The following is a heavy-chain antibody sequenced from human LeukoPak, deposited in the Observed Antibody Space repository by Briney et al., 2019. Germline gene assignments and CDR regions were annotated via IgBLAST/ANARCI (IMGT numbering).Heavy chain of an antibody. J-gene: IGHJ2*01. CDR1: GFTFSSYG. D-gene: IGHD3-3*01. CDR3: ARDPILRFLEWTPYFDL. CDR2: IWYDGSNK. V-gene: IGHV3-33*01. Sequence: GGSLRLSCAASGFTFSSYGMHWVRQASAKGLEWVAVIWYDGSNKYYADSVKGRFTISRDNSKNTLYLQMNSLRAEDTAVYYCARDPILRFLEWTPYFDLWGRGTLVTVSS.